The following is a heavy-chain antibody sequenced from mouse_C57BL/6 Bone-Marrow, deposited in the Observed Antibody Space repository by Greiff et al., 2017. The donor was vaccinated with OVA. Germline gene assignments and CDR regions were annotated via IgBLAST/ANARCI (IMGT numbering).Heavy chain of an antibody. CDR1: GYTFTSYW. CDR3: ARSGKLGGDWYFDV. D-gene: IGHD4-1*01. V-gene: IGHV1-61*01. J-gene: IGHJ1*03. Sequence: VKLMESGAELVRPGSSVKLSCKASGYTFTSYWMDWVKQRPGQGLEWIGNIYPSDSETHYNQKFKDKATLTVDKSSSTAYMQLSSLTSEDSAVYYCARSGKLGGDWYFDVWGTGTTVTVSS. CDR2: IYPSDSET.